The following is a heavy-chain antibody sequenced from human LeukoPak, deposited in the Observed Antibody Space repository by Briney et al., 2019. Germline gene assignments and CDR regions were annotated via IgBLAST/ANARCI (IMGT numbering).Heavy chain of an antibody. D-gene: IGHD5-12*01. CDR2: IIPIFDTA. CDR3: ARGGGDSGYEDY. V-gene: IGHV1-69*13. J-gene: IGHJ4*02. Sequence: GASVKVSCKASGGTFSSYAISWVRQAPGQGLEWMGGIIPIFDTANYAQKFQGRVTITADESTSTAYMELSSLRSEDTAVYYCARGGGDSGYEDYWGQGTLVTVSS. CDR1: GGTFSSYA.